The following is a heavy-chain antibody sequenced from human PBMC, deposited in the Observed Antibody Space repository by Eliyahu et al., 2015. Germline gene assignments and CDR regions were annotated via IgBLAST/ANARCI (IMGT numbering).Heavy chain of an antibody. Sequence: QVQLVQSGAEVKKPGSSVKVSCKASGGTFSSYAISWVRQAPGQGLEWMGGIIPIFGTANYAQKFQGRVTITADESTSTACMELSSLRSEDTAVYYCARATHYYDSSGYYSRGYFDYWGQGTLVTVSS. J-gene: IGHJ4*02. CDR1: GGTFSSYA. CDR2: IIPIFGTA. V-gene: IGHV1-69*01. CDR3: ARATHYYDSSGYYSRGYFDY. D-gene: IGHD3-22*01.